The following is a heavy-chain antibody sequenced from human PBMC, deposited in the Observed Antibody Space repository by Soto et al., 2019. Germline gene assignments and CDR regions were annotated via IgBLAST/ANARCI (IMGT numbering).Heavy chain of an antibody. D-gene: IGHD2-15*01. J-gene: IGHJ6*02. CDR3: ARHEGRMAHYGMDV. CDR1: GYSFTSYW. V-gene: IGHV5-10-1*01. Sequence: PGECLTISCKGSGYSFTSYWISWVLQMPGKGLECMGRIDPSDSYTNYSPSFQGHVTISADKSISTAYLQWSSLKASDTAMYYCARHEGRMAHYGMDVWGQGTTVTVSS. CDR2: IDPSDSYT.